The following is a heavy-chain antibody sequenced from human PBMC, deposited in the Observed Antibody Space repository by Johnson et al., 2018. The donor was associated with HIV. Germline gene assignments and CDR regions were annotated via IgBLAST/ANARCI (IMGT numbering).Heavy chain of an antibody. CDR1: GFTFSRYA. CDR2: ISYDGSNK. V-gene: IGHV3-30*04. J-gene: IGHJ3*01. D-gene: IGHD1-26*01. CDR3: ARESANSGRYSGAFDL. Sequence: QVQLVESGGGVVQPGRSLRLSCAASGFTFSRYAMHWVRQAPGKGLEWVAVISYDGSNKYYADSVTGRFTISRDNSKNTLYLQMNSLRAEDTAVYYCARESANSGRYSGAFDLWGQGTLVTVSS.